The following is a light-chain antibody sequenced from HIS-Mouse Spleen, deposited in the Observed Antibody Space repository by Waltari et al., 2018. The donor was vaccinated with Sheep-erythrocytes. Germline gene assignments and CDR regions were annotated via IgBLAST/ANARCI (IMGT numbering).Light chain of an antibody. CDR2: DVS. CDR1: SSDVGGYNY. Sequence: QSALTQPRSVSGSPGQSVTISCTGTSSDVGGYNYVSWYQQHPGKPPKLMIYDVSKRPAGVPDRFSGSKSGDTASLTISGLQAEDEAEYYCCSYAGSYNHVFATGTKVTVL. CDR3: CSYAGSYNHV. J-gene: IGLJ1*01. V-gene: IGLV2-11*01.